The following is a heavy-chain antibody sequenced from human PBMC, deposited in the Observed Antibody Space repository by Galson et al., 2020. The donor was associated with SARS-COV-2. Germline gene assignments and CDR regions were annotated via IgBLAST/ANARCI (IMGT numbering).Heavy chain of an antibody. Sequence: SETLSLTCTVSGGSISSYYWSWIRQPPGKGLEWIGYIYYSGSTNYNPSLKSRVTISVDTSKNQFSLKLSSVTAADTAVYYCARDSGIAVAGPFDPWGQGTLVTVSS. CDR2: IYYSGST. V-gene: IGHV4-59*13. J-gene: IGHJ5*02. D-gene: IGHD6-19*01. CDR1: GGSISSYY. CDR3: ARDSGIAVAGPFDP.